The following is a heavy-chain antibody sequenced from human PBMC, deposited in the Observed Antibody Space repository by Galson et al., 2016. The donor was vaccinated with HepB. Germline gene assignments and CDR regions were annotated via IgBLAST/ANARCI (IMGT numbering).Heavy chain of an antibody. V-gene: IGHV2-5*02. CDR1: GFSLSTDGVG. J-gene: IGHJ6*02. CDR3: AHRGSSNWPYYYYYGMDV. CDR2: IYWDNDK. Sequence: PALVKPTQTLTLTCTFSGFSLSTDGVGVGWIRQPPGKALEWLALIYWDNDKRYRPSLMSRLTITKDTSKNQVVLTMTNMDPVDSATYYCAHRGSSNWPYYYYYGMDVWGQGTTVTVSS. D-gene: IGHD6-13*01.